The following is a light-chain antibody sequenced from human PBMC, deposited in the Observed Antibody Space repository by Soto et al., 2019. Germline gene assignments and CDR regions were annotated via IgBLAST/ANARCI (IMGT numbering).Light chain of an antibody. Sequence: QSVLTQPPSASGTPGQRFTISCSGSSSNIGRNYVYCYQHLSGAAPKLLIYRDNRRPSGVPDRFSGSKSGTSASLAISGLRSDDEADYYCATWDDSVIGVVFGGGTKVTVL. CDR1: SSNIGRNY. J-gene: IGLJ2*01. CDR3: ATWDDSVIGVV. V-gene: IGLV1-47*01. CDR2: RDN.